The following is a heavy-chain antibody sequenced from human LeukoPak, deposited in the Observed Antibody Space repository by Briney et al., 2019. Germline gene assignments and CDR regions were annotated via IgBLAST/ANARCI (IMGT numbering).Heavy chain of an antibody. J-gene: IGHJ6*03. V-gene: IGHV3-48*03. Sequence: GSLRLSCAASGFTFSSYEMNWVRQAPGKGLEWVSYISSSGSTIYYADSVKGRFTISRDNAKNSLYLQMNSLRAEDTAVYYCARDLLGYNYHYMDVWGKGTTVTVSS. CDR3: ARDLLGYNYHYMDV. CDR1: GFTFSSYE. CDR2: ISSSGSTI. D-gene: IGHD3-22*01.